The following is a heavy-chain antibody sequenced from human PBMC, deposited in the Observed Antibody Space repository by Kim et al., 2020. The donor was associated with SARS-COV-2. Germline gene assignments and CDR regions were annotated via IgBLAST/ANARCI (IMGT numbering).Heavy chain of an antibody. CDR2: ISSTSWYI. J-gene: IGHJ5*02. V-gene: IGHV3-21*04. Sequence: GGSLRLSCAASGFTFSSYTMNWVRQAPGKGLEWVSSISSTSWYINYADSVKGRFTVSRDNAKNSLYLQMNSLRVDDTAVYYCARDWAVRGAKGWFDPWGQGSLVTVSS. D-gene: IGHD3-10*01. CDR3: ARDWAVRGAKGWFDP. CDR1: GFTFSSYT.